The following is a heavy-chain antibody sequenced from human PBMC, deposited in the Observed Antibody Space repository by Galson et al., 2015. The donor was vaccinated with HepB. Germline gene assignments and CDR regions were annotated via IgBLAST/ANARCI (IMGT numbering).Heavy chain of an antibody. D-gene: IGHD1-14*01. V-gene: IGHV3-30-3*01. Sequence: SLRLSCAASGFTFSSYAMHWVRQAPGKGLEWVAVISYDGSNKYYADSVKGRFTISRDNSKNTLYLQMNSLRAEDTAVYYCGTTEGFDYWGQGTLVTVSS. CDR3: GTTEGFDY. CDR2: ISYDGSNK. J-gene: IGHJ4*02. CDR1: GFTFSSYA.